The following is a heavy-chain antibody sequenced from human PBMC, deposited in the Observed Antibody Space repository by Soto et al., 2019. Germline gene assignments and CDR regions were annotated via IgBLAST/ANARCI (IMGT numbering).Heavy chain of an antibody. CDR3: ARDLITIVPYYYYGVDV. V-gene: IGHV1-2*02. CDR2: ISPNSGVT. Sequence: ASVKVSCKASGYTFNVYHIHWVRQAPGQGLEWMGWISPNSGVTNYAQKFQGRVTMTTDTSIGTAYMELSRLTSDDTAVYYCARDLITIVPYYYYGVDVWGQGTTVTVSS. D-gene: IGHD1-20*01. J-gene: IGHJ6*02. CDR1: GYTFNVYH.